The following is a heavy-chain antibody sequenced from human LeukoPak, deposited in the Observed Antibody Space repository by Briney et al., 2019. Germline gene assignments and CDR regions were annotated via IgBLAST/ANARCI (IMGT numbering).Heavy chain of an antibody. CDR1: GGSISNYH. D-gene: IGHD4-17*01. CDR2: IYYTGST. CDR3: ARDATVTTFGRVGVWFDP. J-gene: IGHJ5*02. V-gene: IGHV4-59*12. Sequence: SETLSLTCTVSGGSISNYHWSWVRQPPGKGLEWIGYIYYTGSTNYNPSLKSRVTISVDTSKNQFSLMLSSVTAADTAVYYCARDATVTTFGRVGVWFDPWGQGTLVTVSS.